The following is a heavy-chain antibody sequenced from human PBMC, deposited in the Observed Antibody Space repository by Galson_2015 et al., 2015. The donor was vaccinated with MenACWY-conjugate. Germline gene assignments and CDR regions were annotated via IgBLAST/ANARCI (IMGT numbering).Heavy chain of an antibody. CDR1: GFTFSRYW. Sequence: SLRLSCAASGFTFSRYWMNWVRQSPGKGLVWVSRINSDGSAEDYADSVKGRFTISRDNAKNTLYLQMNSLRAEDTAVYYCATYCSSPSCYANGAYWGQGTLVTVSS. J-gene: IGHJ4*02. V-gene: IGHV3-74*01. D-gene: IGHD2-2*01. CDR2: INSDGSAE. CDR3: ATYCSSPSCYANGAY.